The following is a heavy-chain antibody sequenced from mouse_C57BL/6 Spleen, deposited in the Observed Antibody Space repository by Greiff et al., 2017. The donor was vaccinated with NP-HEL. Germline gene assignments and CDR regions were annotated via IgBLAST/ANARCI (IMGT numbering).Heavy chain of an antibody. J-gene: IGHJ2*01. V-gene: IGHV1-81*01. Sequence: VQLKESGAELARPGASVKLSCKASGYTFTSYGISWVKQRTGQGLEWIGEIYPRSGNTYYNEKFKGKATLTADKSSSTAYMELRSLTSEDSAVYFCARRPGGYFDYWGQGTTLTVSS. CDR2: IYPRSGNT. CDR1: GYTFTSYG. CDR3: ARRPGGYFDY.